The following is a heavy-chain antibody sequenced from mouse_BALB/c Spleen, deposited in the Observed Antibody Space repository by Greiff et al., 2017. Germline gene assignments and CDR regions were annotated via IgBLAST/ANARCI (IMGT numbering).Heavy chain of an antibody. CDR2: ISNGGGST. V-gene: IGHV5-12-2*01. CDR1: GFTFSSYT. Sequence: EVQLVESGGGLVQPGGSLKLSCAASGFTFSSYTMSWVRQTPEKRLEWVAYISNGGGSTYYPDTVKGRFTISRDNAKNTLYLQMSSLKSEDTAMYYCARHVGYFDYWGQGTTLTVSS. CDR3: ARHVGYFDY. J-gene: IGHJ2*01.